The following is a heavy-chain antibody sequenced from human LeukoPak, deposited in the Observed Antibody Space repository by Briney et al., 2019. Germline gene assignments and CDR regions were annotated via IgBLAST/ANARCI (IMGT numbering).Heavy chain of an antibody. CDR2: ISSSSSTI. CDR3: ARVGITRSDY. CDR1: GFTFSSYS. Sequence: GGSLRLSCAASGFTFSSYSMNWVRQAPGKGLEWVSYISSSSSTIYYADSVKGRFTISRDNAKNSLYLQMNSLRAEDTAVYYCARVGITRSDYWGQGTLVTVSS. J-gene: IGHJ4*02. D-gene: IGHD3-22*01. V-gene: IGHV3-48*04.